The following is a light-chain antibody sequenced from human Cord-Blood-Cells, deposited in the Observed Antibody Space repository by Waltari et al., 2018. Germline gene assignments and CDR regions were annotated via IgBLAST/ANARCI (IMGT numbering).Light chain of an antibody. CDR1: SSDVGSYNL. V-gene: IGLV2-23*01. CDR3: CSYAGSSSWV. J-gene: IGLJ3*02. CDR2: EGS. Sequence: QSALTQPASVSGSPGQSITISCTGTSSDVGSYNLVSWYQQHPGKAPRLMIYEGSKLPSGVSNRFSGSKSGNTASLTISGLQAEDEADYYCCSYAGSSSWVFGGGTKLTVL.